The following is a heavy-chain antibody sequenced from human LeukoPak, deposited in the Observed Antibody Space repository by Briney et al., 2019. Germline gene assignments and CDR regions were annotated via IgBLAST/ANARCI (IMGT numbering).Heavy chain of an antibody. CDR2: ISAYNGNT. D-gene: IGHD6-13*01. CDR3: ARDSGDAPCSSSWSDSFDI. CDR1: GYTFTSYG. Sequence: GASVKVSCKASGYTFTSYGISWVRQAPGQGIEWMGWISAYNGNTNYAQKLRGRVTMTTDTSTRTGYMELRSRGSDDTAVYYCARDSGDAPCSSSWSDSFDIGGQGTMLTVSS. V-gene: IGHV1-18*01. J-gene: IGHJ3*02.